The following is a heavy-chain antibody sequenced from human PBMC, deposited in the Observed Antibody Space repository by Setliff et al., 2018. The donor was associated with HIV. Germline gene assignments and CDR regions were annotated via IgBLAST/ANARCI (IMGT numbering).Heavy chain of an antibody. CDR1: GGSFSGYY. D-gene: IGHD3-22*01. CDR2: IDHSGST. V-gene: IGHV4-34*01. J-gene: IGHJ4*02. Sequence: KTSETLSLTCAVYGGSFSGYYWSWIRQAPGKGLEWIGEIDHSGSTNYNPSLKSRVTISVDTSKNHFSLRLTSVTAADTALYYCARDHKYYYDSSGLDYWGQGTLVTVSS. CDR3: ARDHKYYYDSSGLDY.